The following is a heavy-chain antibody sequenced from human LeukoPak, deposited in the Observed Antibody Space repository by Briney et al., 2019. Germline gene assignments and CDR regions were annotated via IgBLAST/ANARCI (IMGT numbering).Heavy chain of an antibody. J-gene: IGHJ5*02. V-gene: IGHV4-31*03. CDR3: ARAENNYDILTGYYFNWFDP. D-gene: IGHD3-9*01. Sequence: SETLSLTCTLSGRSISSGGYFWRWIRQHPGKGLEWFGYIYYSGSTYYNPSLKRRVPISVHPYKNLFSLKLSSGTAADTAVYYYARAENNYDILTGYYFNWFDPWGQGTMVTVSS. CDR2: IYYSGST. CDR1: GRSISSGGYF.